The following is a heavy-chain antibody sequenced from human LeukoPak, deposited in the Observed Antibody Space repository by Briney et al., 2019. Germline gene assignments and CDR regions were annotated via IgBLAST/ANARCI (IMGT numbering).Heavy chain of an antibody. V-gene: IGHV1-18*01. CDR3: ARQSDVRTRRGDDAFDI. D-gene: IGHD3-10*01. CDR2: ISADNGNT. Sequence: ASVKVSCKSSGYTFTGYGISWVRQAPGQGLEWMGWISADNGNTNYPQNLQGRVTMTTGSPTSTAYMELRSLRFDDTAVYYCARQSDVRTRRGDDAFDIWGQGTMVTVSS. J-gene: IGHJ3*02. CDR1: GYTFTGYG.